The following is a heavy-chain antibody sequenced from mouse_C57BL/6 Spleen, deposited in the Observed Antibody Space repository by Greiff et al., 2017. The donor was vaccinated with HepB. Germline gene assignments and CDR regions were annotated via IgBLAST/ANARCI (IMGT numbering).Heavy chain of an antibody. Sequence: VQLKQSGPVLVKPGASVKMSCKASGYTFTDYYMNWVKQSHGKSLEWIGVINPYNGGTSYNQKFKGKATLTVDKSSSTAYMELNSLTSEDSAVYYCARRAVVATDYWGQGTTLTVSS. CDR2: INPYNGGT. V-gene: IGHV1-19*01. CDR3: ARRAVVATDY. CDR1: GYTFTDYY. J-gene: IGHJ2*01. D-gene: IGHD1-1*01.